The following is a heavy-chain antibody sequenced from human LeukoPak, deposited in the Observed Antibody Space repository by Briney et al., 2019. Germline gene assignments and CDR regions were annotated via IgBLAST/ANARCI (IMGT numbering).Heavy chain of an antibody. CDR1: GFTFSSYG. V-gene: IGHV3-30*02. J-gene: IGHJ4*02. Sequence: GGSLRLSCAASGFTFSSYGMHWVRQAPGKGLEWVAFIRYDGSNKYYADSVKGRFTISRDSSKNTLYLQMNSLRAEDTAVYYCARVGYDYGGKGSGYWGQGTLVTVSS. CDR2: IRYDGSNK. CDR3: ARVGYDYGGKGSGY. D-gene: IGHD4-23*01.